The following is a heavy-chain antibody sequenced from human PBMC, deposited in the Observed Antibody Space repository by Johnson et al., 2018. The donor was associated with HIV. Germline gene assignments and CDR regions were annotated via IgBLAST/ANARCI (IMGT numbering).Heavy chain of an antibody. V-gene: IGHV3-30*02. D-gene: IGHD3-16*02. CDR2: IQSDETTK. J-gene: IGHJ3*02. Sequence: VQLVESGGGVVRPGGSLRLSCAASGFTFSSYGMHWVRQAPGKGLEWVAVIQSDETTKYYADSVKGRFTITRDNSKKPLYLQMNSLSAEDTAVYYCTGEDGLGESALVFDMWGQGTMVTVSS. CDR1: GFTFSSYG. CDR3: TGEDGLGESALVFDM.